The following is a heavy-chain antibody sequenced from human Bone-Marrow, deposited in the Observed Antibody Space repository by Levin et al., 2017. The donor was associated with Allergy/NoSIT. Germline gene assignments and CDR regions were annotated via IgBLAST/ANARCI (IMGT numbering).Heavy chain of an antibody. CDR3: ATPHIASVDFDS. CDR2: IYPGDSDT. D-gene: IGHD6-13*01. Sequence: GGSLRLSCKGSGYRFTNYWIGWLRQMPGKGLECMGIIYPGDSDTRYSPSFEGQVTISVDKSISTAYLQWRSLKASDTAMYYCATPHIASVDFDSWGQGTLVTVSS. V-gene: IGHV5-51*01. J-gene: IGHJ5*01. CDR1: GYRFTNYW.